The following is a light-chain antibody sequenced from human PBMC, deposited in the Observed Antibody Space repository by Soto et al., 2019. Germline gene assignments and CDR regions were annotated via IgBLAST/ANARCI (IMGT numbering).Light chain of an antibody. CDR2: WAT. J-gene: IGKJ1*01. V-gene: IGKV4-1*01. CDR3: QQYDGAWT. Sequence: DIVMTQSPDSLAVSLGEMATINCKSSQSLLYGSTNKNYVAWHQQKPGQPPKLIIYWATTRESGVPDRFSGSGSGTDFTLTISSLQAEDVAVYFCQQYDGAWTFGQGTKVEIK. CDR1: QSLLYGSTNKNY.